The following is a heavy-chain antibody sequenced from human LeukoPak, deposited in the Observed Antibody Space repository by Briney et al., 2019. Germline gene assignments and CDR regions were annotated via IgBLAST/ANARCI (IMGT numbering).Heavy chain of an antibody. D-gene: IGHD1-26*01. CDR1: GFTFSSYG. Sequence: GGSLRLSCAASGFTFSSYGMSGVRQAPGKGLEWVSSISSSSSYIYYADSVKGRFTISRDNAKNSLYLQMNSLRAEDTAVYYCARSAPCRGSYCFDYWGQGTLVTVSS. J-gene: IGHJ4*02. CDR2: ISSSSSYI. CDR3: ARSAPCRGSYCFDY. V-gene: IGHV3-21*01.